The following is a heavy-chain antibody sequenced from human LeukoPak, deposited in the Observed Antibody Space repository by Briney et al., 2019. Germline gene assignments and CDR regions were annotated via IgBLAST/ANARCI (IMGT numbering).Heavy chain of an antibody. J-gene: IGHJ3*02. D-gene: IGHD2-2*01. Sequence: SVKVSCTASGGSFTGHGISWVRQAPGQGPQWMGGIIPVFHTTNYAQEFQGRVTLIIDESTSMAYMELSSLRSDDTAVYFCARARSTVLNDAYDIWGQGTMVTVSS. V-gene: IGHV1-69*05. CDR2: IIPVFHTT. CDR1: GGSFTGHG. CDR3: ARARSTVLNDAYDI.